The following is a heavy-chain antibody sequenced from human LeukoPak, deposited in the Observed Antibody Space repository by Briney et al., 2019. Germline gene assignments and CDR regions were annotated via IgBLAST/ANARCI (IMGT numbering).Heavy chain of an antibody. Sequence: ASVKVSCKASGFTLSDYYIHWVRQAPGQGLQWIGQVALGGDTKYSLNFQGRISLTRDTSISTAYMELTSLRSGDTAIYYCARDSVGPEAFDMWGQGTVVIVSS. V-gene: IGHV1-2*06. CDR1: GFTLSDYY. J-gene: IGHJ3*02. D-gene: IGHD1-26*01. CDR3: ARDSVGPEAFDM. CDR2: VALGGDT.